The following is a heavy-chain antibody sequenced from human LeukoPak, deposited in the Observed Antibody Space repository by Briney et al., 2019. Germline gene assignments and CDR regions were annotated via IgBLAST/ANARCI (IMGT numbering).Heavy chain of an antibody. CDR1: GVSISSSNSY. D-gene: IGHD5-12*01. CDR2: IYYSGNT. J-gene: IGHJ3*02. CDR3: AREGSYGGYDSTDAFDI. V-gene: IGHV4-39*02. Sequence: PSETLSLTCTVSGVSISSSNSYWGWIRQPPGKGLEWIGSIYYSGNTYYNASLKSQVSISIDTSKNQFSLRLTSVTAADTAVYYCAREGSYGGYDSTDAFDIWGQGTMVTVSS.